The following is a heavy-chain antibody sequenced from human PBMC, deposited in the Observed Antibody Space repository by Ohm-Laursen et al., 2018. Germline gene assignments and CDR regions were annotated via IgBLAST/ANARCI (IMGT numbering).Heavy chain of an antibody. Sequence: SLRLSCAASGFTFSSYEMNWVRQPPGKGLEWVSYISSSGSTIYHADSVKGRFTISRDNAKNSLYLQMNSLRAEDTAVYYCASGLYSSSWYMEEDYWGQGTLVTVSS. D-gene: IGHD6-13*01. CDR2: ISSSGSTI. V-gene: IGHV3-48*03. CDR3: ASGLYSSSWYMEEDY. CDR1: GFTFSSYE. J-gene: IGHJ4*02.